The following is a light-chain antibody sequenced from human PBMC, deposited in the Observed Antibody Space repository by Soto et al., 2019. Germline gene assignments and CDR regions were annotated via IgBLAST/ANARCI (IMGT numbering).Light chain of an antibody. CDR3: QEHNSLT. CDR2: DAS. J-gene: IGKJ1*01. CDR1: QSISSW. V-gene: IGKV1-5*01. Sequence: DIQMTQSPSTLSASVGDRVTITCRASQSISSWLAWYQQKPGKAPKVLIYDASNLESGVPSRFSGSGSGTDFTLTISSLQPGDFATYYCQEHNSLTFGQGTKVDIK.